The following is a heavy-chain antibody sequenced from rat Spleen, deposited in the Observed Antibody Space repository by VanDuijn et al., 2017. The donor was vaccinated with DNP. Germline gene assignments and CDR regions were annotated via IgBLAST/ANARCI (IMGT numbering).Heavy chain of an antibody. CDR1: GFTFGDYY. D-gene: IGHD1-12*02. V-gene: IGHV5-22*01. CDR3: VRPDYYDGSYPLY. Sequence: EVQLVESGGDLVQPGGSLKLSCAASGFTFGDYYMAWVRPAPTKGLEWVAYISYDGGGANYGDSVKGRFTISRDNAKSTLYLQMNSLRSEDMATYYCVRPDYYDGSYPLYWGQGVMVTVSS. CDR2: ISYDGGGA. J-gene: IGHJ2*01.